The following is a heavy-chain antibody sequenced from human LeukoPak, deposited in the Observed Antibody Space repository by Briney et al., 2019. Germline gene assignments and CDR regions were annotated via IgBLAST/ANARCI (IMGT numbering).Heavy chain of an antibody. J-gene: IGHJ4*02. Sequence: ASVKVSCKASGYTFTGYYMHWVRQAPGQGLEWMGWINPNSGGTNYAQKLQGRVTMTRDTSISTAYMELSRLRSDDTAVYYCASFAGYSSGWYRGNFDYWGQGALVTVSS. V-gene: IGHV1-2*02. D-gene: IGHD6-19*01. CDR2: INPNSGGT. CDR1: GYTFTGYY. CDR3: ASFAGYSSGWYRGNFDY.